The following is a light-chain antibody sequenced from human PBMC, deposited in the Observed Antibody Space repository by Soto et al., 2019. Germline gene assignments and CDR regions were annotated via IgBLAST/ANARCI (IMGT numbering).Light chain of an antibody. Sequence: QPVLTQPPSVSGAPGQRVTISCTGSTSNIGGHYDVHWYQQLPGTAPKLLIYDNTKRPSGVPDRFSASKSDTSASLAITGLQAEDEADYYCQSYDSSLSGYVFGTGTKVTVL. J-gene: IGLJ1*01. CDR3: QSYDSSLSGYV. CDR2: DNT. CDR1: TSNIGGHYD. V-gene: IGLV1-40*01.